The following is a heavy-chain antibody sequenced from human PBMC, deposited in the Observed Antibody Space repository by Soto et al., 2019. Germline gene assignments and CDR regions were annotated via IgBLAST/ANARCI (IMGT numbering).Heavy chain of an antibody. Sequence: GASVKVSCKASGYTFTSYDINWVRQATGQGLEWMGWMNPNSGNTGYAQKFQGRVTMTRNTSISTACMELSSLRSEDTAVYYCARAWGSSYYNYMDVWGKGTTVTVSS. J-gene: IGHJ6*03. CDR2: MNPNSGNT. V-gene: IGHV1-8*01. CDR3: ARAWGSSYYNYMDV. D-gene: IGHD6-6*01. CDR1: GYTFTSYD.